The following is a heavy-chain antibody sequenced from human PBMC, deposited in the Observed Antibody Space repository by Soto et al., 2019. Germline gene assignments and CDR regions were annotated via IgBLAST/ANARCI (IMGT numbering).Heavy chain of an antibody. V-gene: IGHV1-8*01. CDR1: GYTFTSYD. CDR3: ARRGLSSPSPFGYHYSVMDV. J-gene: IGHJ6*02. D-gene: IGHD6-6*01. Sequence: QVQLVQSGAEVKKPGASVKVSCKASGYTFTSYDINWVRQATGQGLEWMGWMNPNSGNTGYAQKFQGRVTMTRNTPLGTANRGRNSRRSRDPAVYYWARRGLSSPSPFGYHYSVMDVGAQGTTVTVSS. CDR2: MNPNSGNT.